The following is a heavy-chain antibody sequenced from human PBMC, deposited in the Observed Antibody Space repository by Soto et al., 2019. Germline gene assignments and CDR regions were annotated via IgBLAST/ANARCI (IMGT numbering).Heavy chain of an antibody. CDR3: VGRLTSIYNDFDA. CDR2: VSSSGNS. J-gene: IGHJ4*02. CDR1: GDSISRATHY. V-gene: IGHV4-31*03. D-gene: IGHD1-1*01. Sequence: PSETLSLTSTGSGDSISRATHYSNGFSRRPGKGLECIGYVSSSGNSFYSPSLKSRVFMSVDMSKNLFSLKLSSVTAVDMARYYCVGRLTSIYNDFDACGQGFQVTVSS.